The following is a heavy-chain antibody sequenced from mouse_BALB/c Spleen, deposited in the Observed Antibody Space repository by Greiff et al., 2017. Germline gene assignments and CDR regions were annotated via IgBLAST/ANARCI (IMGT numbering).Heavy chain of an antibody. Sequence: EVKLQESGAELVRSGASVKLSCTASGFNIKDYYMHWVKQRPEQGLEWIGWIDPENGDTEYAPKFQGKATMTADTSSNTAYLQLSSLTSEDTAVYYCKGYGYLYAMDYWGQGTSVTVSS. CDR1: GFNIKDYY. J-gene: IGHJ4*01. D-gene: IGHD2-2*01. CDR3: KGYGYLYAMDY. V-gene: IGHV14-4*02. CDR2: IDPENGDT.